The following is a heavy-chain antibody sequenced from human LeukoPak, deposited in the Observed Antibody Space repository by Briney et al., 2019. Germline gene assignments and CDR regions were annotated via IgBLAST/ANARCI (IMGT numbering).Heavy chain of an antibody. CDR3: TRAPYYDRWYFDL. Sequence: GALRLSCEASGFTLSTYAVHWVRQAPGKGLQWVAALWYDGSNQYYAASVKGRFTISRDNSKNTLYLQMSSLKVEDTAVYYCTRAPYYDRWYFDLWGRGALVTVSS. J-gene: IGHJ2*01. CDR1: GFTLSTYA. D-gene: IGHD3-22*01. CDR2: LWYDGSNQ. V-gene: IGHV3-30*04.